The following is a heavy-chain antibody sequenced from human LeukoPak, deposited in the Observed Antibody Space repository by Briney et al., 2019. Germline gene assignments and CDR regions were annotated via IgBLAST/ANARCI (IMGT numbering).Heavy chain of an antibody. CDR2: IIPIFGTA. V-gene: IGHV1-69*01. D-gene: IGHD1-26*01. Sequence: SVKVSCKASGGTFSSYAISWVRQAPGQGLEWMGGIIPIFGTANYAQKFQGRVTITADESTSTAYMELSSLRSDDTAVYYCARDPKWELLGQTDAFDIWGQGTMVTVSS. CDR1: GGTFSSYA. CDR3: ARDPKWELLGQTDAFDI. J-gene: IGHJ3*02.